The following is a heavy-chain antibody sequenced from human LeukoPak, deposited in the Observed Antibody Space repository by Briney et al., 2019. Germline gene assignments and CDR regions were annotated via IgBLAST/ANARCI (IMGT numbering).Heavy chain of an antibody. Sequence: ASVTVSCKVSGNSLSELSIQWVRQAPAKGLERMGGFDPEEAKMVYAQNFQGRVTMTEDTSTQTAYMELSGLTSDDTAVYYCTTRSGDFWSGFVNWGQGTLVTVSS. CDR2: FDPEEAKM. D-gene: IGHD3-3*01. V-gene: IGHV1-24*01. CDR3: TTRSGDFWSGFVN. CDR1: GNSLSELS. J-gene: IGHJ4*02.